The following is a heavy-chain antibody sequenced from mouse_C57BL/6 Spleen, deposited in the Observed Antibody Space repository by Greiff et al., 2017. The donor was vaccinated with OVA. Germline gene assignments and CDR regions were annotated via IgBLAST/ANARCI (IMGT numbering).Heavy chain of an antibody. Sequence: VQLQQSGTVLARPGASVKMSCKTSGYTFTSYWMHWVKQRPGQGLEWIGAIYPGNSDTSYNQKFKGKAKLTAVTSASTAYMELSSLTNEDSAIYYCTYDYDEAWFAYWGQGTLVTVSA. V-gene: IGHV1-5*01. CDR2: IYPGNSDT. CDR1: GYTFTSYW. J-gene: IGHJ3*01. CDR3: TYDYDEAWFAY. D-gene: IGHD2-4*01.